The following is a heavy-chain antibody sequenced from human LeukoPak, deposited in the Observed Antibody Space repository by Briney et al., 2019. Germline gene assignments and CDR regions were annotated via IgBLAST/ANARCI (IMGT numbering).Heavy chain of an antibody. CDR1: GGTFSSYA. D-gene: IGHD3-10*01. V-gene: IGHV1-69*13. CDR2: IIPIFGTA. Sequence: SVKVSCKASGGTFSSYAISWVRQAPGQGLEWMGGIIPIFGTANYAQKFQGRVTITADESTSTAYMELSSQRSEDTAVYYCARENGYYGSGTYGYWGQGTLVTVSS. J-gene: IGHJ4*02. CDR3: ARENGYYGSGTYGY.